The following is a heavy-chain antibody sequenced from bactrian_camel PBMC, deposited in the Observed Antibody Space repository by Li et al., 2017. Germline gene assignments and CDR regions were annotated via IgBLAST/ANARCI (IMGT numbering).Heavy chain of an antibody. D-gene: IGHD2*01. CDR3: AAARVIGRCSVLLGTFARNLVTV. CDR1: GTTGSGYC. V-gene: IGHV3-3*01. CDR2: ISKDDGST. Sequence: HVQLVESGGGTVQTGGSRRLSCEVSGTTGSGYCAAWFRQIQGSEREGVASISKDDGSTKFSADSVKGRFTISQDSGNQTVYLQMNNLKPEDTALYYCAAARVIGRCSVLLGTFARNLVTVWGQGTQVTVS. J-gene: IGHJ4*01.